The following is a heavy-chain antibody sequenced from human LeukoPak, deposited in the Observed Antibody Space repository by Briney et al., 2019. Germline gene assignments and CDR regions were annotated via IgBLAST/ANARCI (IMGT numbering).Heavy chain of an antibody. CDR2: VSPSGDIT. CDR3: AKDDAWLRFGE. CDR1: GFTSSNHG. V-gene: IGHV3-23*01. D-gene: IGHD3-10*01. Sequence: GGSLRLSCAASGFTSSNHGMNWVRQAPGKGLEWVSGVSPSGDITYYADSVKGRFTISRDNSKNTLYLEVISLTAEDTAVYYCAKDDAWLRFGEWSQGTLVTVSS. J-gene: IGHJ4*02.